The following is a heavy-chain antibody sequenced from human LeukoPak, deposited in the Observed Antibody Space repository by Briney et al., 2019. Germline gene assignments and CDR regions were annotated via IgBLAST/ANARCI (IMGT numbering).Heavy chain of an antibody. J-gene: IGHJ4*02. D-gene: IGHD1-26*01. CDR2: ISLRGLT. V-gene: IGHV4-4*02. Sequence: SETLSLTCGVSGGSISGTNWWSWVRQPPGQGLEWIGEISLRGLTNYNPSLRSRLTMSLDESKNQVSLNLTSVTAADTAVYYCSRESGPFSPFGFWGQGSLVTVSS. CDR1: GGSISGTNW. CDR3: SRESGPFSPFGF.